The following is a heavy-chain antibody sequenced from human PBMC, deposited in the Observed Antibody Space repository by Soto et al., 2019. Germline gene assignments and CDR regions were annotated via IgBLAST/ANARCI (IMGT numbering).Heavy chain of an antibody. V-gene: IGHV3-43*01. CDR2: ISWDGVLT. J-gene: IGHJ4*01. CDR3: AKDKKGRRTSGFYYDS. D-gene: IGHD2-8*01. Sequence: EVRLVESGGVVVQPGGSLRLSCAASGFTFDDYTMHWVRQAPGKGLEWVSLISWDGVLTYYADSVKGRFTISRDNSKNSLYLKMSTLRTEDSALYYCAKDKKGRRTSGFYYDSWGHGTLVTVSS. CDR1: GFTFDDYT.